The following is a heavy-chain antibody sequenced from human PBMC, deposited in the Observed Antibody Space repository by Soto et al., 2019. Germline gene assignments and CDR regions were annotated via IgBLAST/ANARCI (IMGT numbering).Heavy chain of an antibody. D-gene: IGHD2-21*01. J-gene: IGHJ3*02. Sequence: GGSLRLSCAASGFTFSSYWMSWVRQAPGKGLEWVANIKQDGSEKYYVDSVKGRFTISRDNAKNSLYLQMNSLRAEDTAVYYCARAPAYCGGDCYTNDAFDIWGQGTMVTVSS. CDR1: GFTFSSYW. V-gene: IGHV3-7*01. CDR3: ARAPAYCGGDCYTNDAFDI. CDR2: IKQDGSEK.